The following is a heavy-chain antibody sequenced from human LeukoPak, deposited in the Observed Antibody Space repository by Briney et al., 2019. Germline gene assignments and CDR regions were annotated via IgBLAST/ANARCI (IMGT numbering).Heavy chain of an antibody. CDR2: IKQDGSEK. V-gene: IGHV3-7*01. CDR3: ARVHEGMYYDILTGPDYYYYMDV. J-gene: IGHJ6*03. Sequence: SGGSLRLSCAASGFTFSSYWMSWVRQAPGKGLEWVANIKQDGSEKYYVDSVKGRFTISRDNAKNSLYLQMNSLRAEDTAVYYCARVHEGMYYDILTGPDYYYYMDVWGKGTTVTISS. D-gene: IGHD3-9*01. CDR1: GFTFSSYW.